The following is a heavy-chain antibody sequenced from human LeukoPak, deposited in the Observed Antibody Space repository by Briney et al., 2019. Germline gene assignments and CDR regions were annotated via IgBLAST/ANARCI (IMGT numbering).Heavy chain of an antibody. V-gene: IGHV1-18*01. Sequence: ASVKVSCKASGGTFSSYAISWLRQAPGQGLEWMGRISAYDGNTNYAQKLQGRVTMTTDTSTRTAYMELRSLRSDDTAVYFCAREYYDYYEGFDYWGQGTLATVSS. CDR2: ISAYDGNT. CDR1: GGTFSSYA. D-gene: IGHD3-22*01. J-gene: IGHJ4*02. CDR3: AREYYDYYEGFDY.